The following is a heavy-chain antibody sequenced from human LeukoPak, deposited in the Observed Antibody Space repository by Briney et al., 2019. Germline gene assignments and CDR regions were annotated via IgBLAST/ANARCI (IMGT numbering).Heavy chain of an antibody. V-gene: IGHV4-34*01. Sequence: SQTLSLTCAVYGGSFSGYYWSWIRRPPGNGLEWIGEINHSGSTKYNPSLKSRVTISVDTSKNQFSLTLSSVTAADTAVYYCARQRGWYDSWGQGTLVTVSS. CDR1: GGSFSGYY. CDR3: ARQRGWYDS. J-gene: IGHJ5*01. D-gene: IGHD6-25*01. CDR2: INHSGST.